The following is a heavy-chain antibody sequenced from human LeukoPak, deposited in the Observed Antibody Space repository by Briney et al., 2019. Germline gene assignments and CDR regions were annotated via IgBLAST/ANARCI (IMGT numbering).Heavy chain of an antibody. D-gene: IGHD6-13*01. CDR1: GGSISSNSYF. J-gene: IGHJ4*02. CDR2: IYYSGST. Sequence: PSETLSLTCTVSGGSISSNSYFWGWIRQPPGKGLEWIGSIYYSGSTYYNPSLKSRVAISVDTSKNQFSLRVSSMTAADTAVYYCASLSSSWYGGFDYWGQGTLVTVSS. CDR3: ASLSSSWYGGFDY. V-gene: IGHV4-39*01.